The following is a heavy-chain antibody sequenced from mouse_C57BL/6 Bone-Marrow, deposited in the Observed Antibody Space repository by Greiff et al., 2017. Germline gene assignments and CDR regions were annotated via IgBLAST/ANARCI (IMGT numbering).Heavy chain of an antibody. CDR3: TRSLIYYGTNY. V-gene: IGHV14-2*01. Sequence: EVQLQQSGAELVKPGASVKLSCTASGFNIKDYYIHWVKQRPEQGLEWIGRIDPEDGETKYAPKFQDKATITAATSSNTAYLQLSSLTSEDTAVYYCTRSLIYYGTNYWGQGTTLTVSS. J-gene: IGHJ2*01. D-gene: IGHD1-1*01. CDR2: IDPEDGET. CDR1: GFNIKDYY.